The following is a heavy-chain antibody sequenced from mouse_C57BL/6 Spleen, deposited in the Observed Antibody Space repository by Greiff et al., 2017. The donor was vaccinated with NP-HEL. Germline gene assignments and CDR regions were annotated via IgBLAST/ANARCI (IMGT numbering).Heavy chain of an antibody. J-gene: IGHJ2*01. CDR1: GFTFSSYA. CDR3: ARGDYFDY. CDR2: ISDGGSYT. V-gene: IGHV5-4*01. Sequence: EVHLVESGGGLVKPGGSLKLSCAASGFTFSSYAMSWVRQTPEKRLEWVATISDGGSYTYYPDNVKGRFTISRDNAKNNLYLQMSHLKSEDTAMYYCARGDYFDYWGQGTTLTVSS.